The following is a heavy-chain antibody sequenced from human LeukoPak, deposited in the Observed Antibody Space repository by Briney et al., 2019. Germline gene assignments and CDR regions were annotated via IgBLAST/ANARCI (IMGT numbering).Heavy chain of an antibody. D-gene: IGHD3-22*01. CDR2: IIPIFGTA. CDR3: ARDSAALIVVATDDAFDI. CDR1: GGTFSSYA. Sequence: ASVKVSYKASGGTFSSYAISWVRQAPGQGLEWMGRIIPIFGTANYAQKFQGRVTITTDESTSTAYMELSSLRSEDTAVYYCARDSAALIVVATDDAFDIWGQGTMVTVSS. J-gene: IGHJ3*02. V-gene: IGHV1-69*05.